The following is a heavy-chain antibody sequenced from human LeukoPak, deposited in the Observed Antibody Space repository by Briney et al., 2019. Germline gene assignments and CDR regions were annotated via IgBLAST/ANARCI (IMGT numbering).Heavy chain of an antibody. CDR2: ISYDGSEN. CDR3: AKDRDGYWELLPLYSFDS. Sequence: GGSLRLSCAASGFTFKIYGMHWLRQAPGKGLEWMAVISYDGSENYSVDSVKGRFTISRDNSQNTLYLQMNNLRAEDTAVYYCAKDRDGYWELLPLYSFDSWGQGTLVTVSS. CDR1: GFTFKIYG. D-gene: IGHD1-26*01. J-gene: IGHJ4*02. V-gene: IGHV3-30*18.